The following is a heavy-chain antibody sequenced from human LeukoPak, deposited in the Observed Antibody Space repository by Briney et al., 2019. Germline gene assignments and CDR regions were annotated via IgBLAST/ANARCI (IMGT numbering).Heavy chain of an antibody. J-gene: IGHJ4*02. V-gene: IGHV4-34*01. CDR1: GGSFSGYY. Sequence: SETLSLTCAVYGGSFSGYYWSWIRQPPGKGLEWIGEINHSGSTNYNPSLKSRVTISVDTSKNQFSLKLSSVTAADTAVYYCARARGYTPYYFDYWGQGTLVTVSS. CDR3: ARARGYTPYYFDY. D-gene: IGHD6-13*01. CDR2: INHSGST.